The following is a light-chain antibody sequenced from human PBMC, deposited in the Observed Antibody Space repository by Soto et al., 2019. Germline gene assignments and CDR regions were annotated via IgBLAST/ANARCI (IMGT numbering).Light chain of an antibody. CDR3: QQYSSYSAGT. CDR1: QSIDSW. V-gene: IGKV1-5*03. J-gene: IGKJ1*01. CDR2: EAS. Sequence: DIQMTQSPSTLSASVGDRVTITCRASQSIDSWLAWYQQKPGKTPNLLIYEASSLESGVPSRYSGSGSWTEFTLPISSLQPDDFSTYYCQQYSSYSAGTFGQGTKVEIK.